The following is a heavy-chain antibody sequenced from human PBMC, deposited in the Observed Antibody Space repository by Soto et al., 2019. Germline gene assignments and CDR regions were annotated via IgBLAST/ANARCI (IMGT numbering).Heavy chain of an antibody. CDR1: GYTFTSYY. J-gene: IGHJ6*02. D-gene: IGHD3-10*01. CDR2: INPSGGST. CDR3: AREKASGSYYKNYYYYGMDV. Sequence: ASVKVSCKASGYTFTSYYMHWVRQAPGQGLEWMGIINPSGGSTSYAQKYQGRVTMTRDTSTSTVYMELSSLRSKDTAEYYCAREKASGSYYKNYYYYGMDVWGQGTTVTVSS. V-gene: IGHV1-46*01.